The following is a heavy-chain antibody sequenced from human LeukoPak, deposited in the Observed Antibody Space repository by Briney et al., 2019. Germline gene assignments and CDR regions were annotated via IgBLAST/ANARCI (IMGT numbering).Heavy chain of an antibody. CDR2: ISGDGGST. D-gene: IGHD3-22*01. Sequence: PGGSLRLSCAPSGFTFDDYAMHWVRQAPGKGLEWVSLISGDGGSTYYTDSVKGRFTISRDNSKNSLYLQMNSLRTEDTALYYCAKDGDYDSSGYTPLDYWGQGTLVTVSS. CDR3: AKDGDYDSSGYTPLDY. J-gene: IGHJ4*02. V-gene: IGHV3-43*02. CDR1: GFTFDDYA.